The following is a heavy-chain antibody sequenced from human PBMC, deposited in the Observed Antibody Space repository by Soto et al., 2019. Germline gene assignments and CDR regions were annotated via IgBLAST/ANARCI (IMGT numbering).Heavy chain of an antibody. V-gene: IGHV3-23*01. CDR1: GLIFNSYA. CDR2: ITGNGITT. J-gene: IGHJ4*02. D-gene: IGHD3-16*01. Sequence: GGSLRLSCAASGLIFNSYAMSWVRQVPGKGLEWVSTITGNGITTYYGDSGKGRFTISRDNSKNTLYLQMNSLRAEDTAVYFCAKRGALPDHYFESWGRGTLVTVSS. CDR3: AKRGALPDHYFES.